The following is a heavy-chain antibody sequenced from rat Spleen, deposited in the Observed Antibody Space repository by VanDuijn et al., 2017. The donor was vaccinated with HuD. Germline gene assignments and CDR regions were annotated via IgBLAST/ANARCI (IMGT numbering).Heavy chain of an antibody. CDR3: AREADRPFHYFDY. Sequence: EVQLVESGGGLVQPGRSLKLSCVASGFTFNNYWMTWIRRAPGKGLEWVASITNTGGNTFYSDSVKGRFIISRDNAKNTLYLQMDSLRSEDTATYYCAREADRPFHYFDYWGQGVMVTVSS. J-gene: IGHJ2*01. CDR1: GFTFNNYW. D-gene: IGHD1-6*01. CDR2: ITNTGGNT. V-gene: IGHV5-31*01.